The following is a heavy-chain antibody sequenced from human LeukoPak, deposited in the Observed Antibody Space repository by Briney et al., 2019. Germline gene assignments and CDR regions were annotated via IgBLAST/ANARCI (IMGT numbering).Heavy chain of an antibody. J-gene: IGHJ3*02. CDR2: INAGNGNT. CDR3: ARDSPVEMATIFAFDI. Sequence: ASVKVSCKASGYTFTSYAMHWVRQAPGQRLEWMGWINAGNGNTKYSQEFQGRVTITRDTSASTAYTELSSLRSEDMAVCYCARDSPVEMATIFAFDIWGQGTMVTVSS. D-gene: IGHD5-24*01. V-gene: IGHV1-3*03. CDR1: GYTFTSYA.